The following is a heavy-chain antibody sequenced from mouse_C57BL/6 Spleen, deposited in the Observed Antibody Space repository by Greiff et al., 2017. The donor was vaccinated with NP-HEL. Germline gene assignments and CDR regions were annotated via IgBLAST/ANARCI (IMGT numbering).Heavy chain of an antibody. D-gene: IGHD1-1*01. V-gene: IGHV1-82*01. CDR2: IYPGDGDT. J-gene: IGHJ3*01. CDR1: GYAFSSSW. CDR3: ARGGSGTPAWFAY. Sequence: QVQLQQSGPELVKPGASVKISCKASGYAFSSSWMNWVKQRPGKGLEWIGRIYPGDGDTNYNGKFKGKATLTADKSSSTAYMQLSSLTSEDSAVYFCARGGSGTPAWFAYWGQGTLVTVSA.